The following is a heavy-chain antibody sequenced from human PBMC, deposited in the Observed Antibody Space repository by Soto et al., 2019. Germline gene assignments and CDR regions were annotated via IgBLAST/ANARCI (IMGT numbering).Heavy chain of an antibody. V-gene: IGHV3-11*01. Sequence: GGSLRLSCAASGFTFSDYYMSWIRQAQGKGLEWVSYISSSGSTIYYADSVKGRFTISRDNAKNSLYLQMNSLRAEDTAVYYCAIYDSSGYYPPGYYYYGMDVWGQGTTVTVSS. CDR2: ISSSGSTI. J-gene: IGHJ6*02. CDR3: AIYDSSGYYPPGYYYYGMDV. CDR1: GFTFSDYY. D-gene: IGHD3-22*01.